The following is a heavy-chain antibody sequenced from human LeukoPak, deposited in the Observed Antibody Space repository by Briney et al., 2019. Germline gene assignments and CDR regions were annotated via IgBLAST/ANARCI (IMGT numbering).Heavy chain of an antibody. CDR2: IYYSGST. V-gene: IGHV4-31*03. CDR1: GGSISSGGYY. J-gene: IGHJ4*02. D-gene: IGHD3-9*01. Sequence: SETLSLTCTVSGGSISSGGYYWSWIRQHPGKGLEWIGYIYYSGSTYYNPSLKSRVTISVDTSKNQFSLKLSSVTAADTAVYYCARGYYDILTGYYSAGSFDYWGQGTLVTVSS. CDR3: ARGYYDILTGYYSAGSFDY.